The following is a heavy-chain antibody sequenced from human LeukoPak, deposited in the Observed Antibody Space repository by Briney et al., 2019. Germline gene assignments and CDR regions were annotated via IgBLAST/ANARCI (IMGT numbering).Heavy chain of an antibody. CDR3: AKGGYSSGPFP. V-gene: IGHV3-23*01. CDR1: GFTFSSYA. Sequence: GGSLRLSCAVSGFTFSSYAMTWVRQAPGKGLDWVSTVSGSGSNTHYADSVKGRFTVSRDNSKNILFLQMNSLGTEDTAVYYCAKGGYSSGPFPWGQGTLVTVSS. D-gene: IGHD6-19*01. CDR2: VSGSGSNT. J-gene: IGHJ5*02.